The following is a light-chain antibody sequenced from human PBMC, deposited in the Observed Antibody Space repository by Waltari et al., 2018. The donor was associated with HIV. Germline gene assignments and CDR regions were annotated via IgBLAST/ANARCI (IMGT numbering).Light chain of an antibody. J-gene: IGLJ2*01. CDR3: SSYTNTNTLI. CDR1: SDDIGGSKY. CDR2: EVR. V-gene: IGLV2-14*01. Sequence: QSALTQPASVSGSPGQSISISCTGTSDDIGGSKYVSWYQQHPGKVPKLILFEVRTRPSVVSNRFSGSKSDNTASLSISGLQAEDEAAYYCSSYTNTNTLIFGGGTRLTVL.